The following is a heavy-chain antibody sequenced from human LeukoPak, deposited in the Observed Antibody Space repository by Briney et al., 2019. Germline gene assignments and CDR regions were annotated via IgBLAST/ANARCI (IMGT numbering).Heavy chain of an antibody. D-gene: IGHD2-2*01. CDR2: ISSSSYI. CDR3: ARDGYCSSTSCSNDY. CDR1: GFTFSSYS. J-gene: IGHJ4*02. V-gene: IGHV3-21*01. Sequence: GGSLRLSCAASGFTFSSYSMNWVRQAPGKGLEWVSSISSSSYIYYADSVKGRFTISRDNAKNSLYLQMNSLRAEDTAVYYCARDGYCSSTSCSNDYWGQGTLVTVSS.